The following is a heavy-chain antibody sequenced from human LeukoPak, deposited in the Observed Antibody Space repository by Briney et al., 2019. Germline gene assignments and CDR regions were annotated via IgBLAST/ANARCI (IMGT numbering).Heavy chain of an antibody. D-gene: IGHD6-19*01. CDR3: AKAGYSSGWRNFDY. V-gene: IGHV3-30*18. J-gene: IGHJ4*02. Sequence: GGSLRLSCAASGFTFSSYGMHWARQAPGKGLEWVAVISYDGSNKFYADSVKGRFTISRDNSKNTLYLQMNSLRAEDTAVYYCAKAGYSSGWRNFDYWGQGTLVTVSS. CDR1: GFTFSSYG. CDR2: ISYDGSNK.